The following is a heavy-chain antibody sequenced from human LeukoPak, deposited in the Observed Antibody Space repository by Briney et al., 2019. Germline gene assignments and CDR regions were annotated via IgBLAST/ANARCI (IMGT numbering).Heavy chain of an antibody. D-gene: IGHD6-6*01. CDR3: AFVPRAYYYYMDV. J-gene: IGHJ6*03. Sequence: PGGSLGLSCAGSGFTFSTFSFNWVRQAPGKGLEWVSSISSGSAHIYYADSVKGRFTISRDNAKNSLFLQMNSLRAEDTAIYYCAFVPRAYYYYMDVWGKGTTVTVSS. V-gene: IGHV3-21*01. CDR2: ISSGSAHI. CDR1: GFTFSTFS.